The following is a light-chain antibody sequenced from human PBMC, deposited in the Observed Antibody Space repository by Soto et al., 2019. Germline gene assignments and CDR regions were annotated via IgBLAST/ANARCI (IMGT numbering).Light chain of an antibody. CDR2: EVS. CDR1: SSDVGGYNY. V-gene: IGLV2-14*01. CDR3: SSYTGSSTI. Sequence: QSGLTQPASVSVSPGQSITISCTGTSSDVGGYNYVSLYQQHPGTAPKLMIYEVSNRPSGVSNRFSGSKSDNTASLTISGLQAEDEADYYCSSYTGSSTIFGTGTKVTVL. J-gene: IGLJ1*01.